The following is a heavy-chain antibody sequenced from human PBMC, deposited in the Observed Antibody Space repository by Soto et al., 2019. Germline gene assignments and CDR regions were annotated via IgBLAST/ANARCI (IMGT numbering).Heavy chain of an antibody. CDR3: ARDPPQDNLKTWFDP. V-gene: IGHV4-39*07. Sequence: SETLSLTCTVSGGSISSSSYYWGWIRQPPGKGLEWIGSIYYSGSTYYNPSLKSRVTISVDTSKNQFSLKLSSVTAADTAVYYCARDPPQDNLKTWFDPWGQGTLVTVSS. CDR1: GGSISSSSYY. CDR2: IYYSGST. J-gene: IGHJ5*02. D-gene: IGHD2-15*01.